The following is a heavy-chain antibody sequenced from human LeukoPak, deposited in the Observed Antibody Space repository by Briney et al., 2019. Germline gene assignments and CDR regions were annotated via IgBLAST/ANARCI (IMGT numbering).Heavy chain of an antibody. CDR3: ARGGYSYGYDDDFEY. D-gene: IGHD5-18*01. V-gene: IGHV4-59*11. CDR2: IYNSGST. Sequence: SETLSLTCTVSGGSISSHYWSWIRQPPGKALEWIGYIYNSGSTNYNPSFKSRVTISVDTSKNRFSLKLTSVTAADTAVYYCARGGYSYGYDDDFEYWGQGILVTVSS. CDR1: GGSISSHY. J-gene: IGHJ4*02.